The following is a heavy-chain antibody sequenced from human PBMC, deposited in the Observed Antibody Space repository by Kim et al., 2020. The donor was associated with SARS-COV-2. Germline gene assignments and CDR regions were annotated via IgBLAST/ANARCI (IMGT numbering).Heavy chain of an antibody. J-gene: IGHJ4*02. D-gene: IGHD1-7*01. V-gene: IGHV2-5*01. CDR3: AHRLSWNYGYFDY. Sequence: RYSPARKGRRTITKDTSKNQVVLTMTNMDPVDTATYYCAHRLSWNYGYFDYWGQGTLVTVSS.